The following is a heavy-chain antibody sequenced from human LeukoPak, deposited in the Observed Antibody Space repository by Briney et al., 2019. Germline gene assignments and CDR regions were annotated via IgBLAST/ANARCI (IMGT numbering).Heavy chain of an antibody. V-gene: IGHV1-18*01. CDR1: GYTFTNYG. CDR2: ISAYNGYT. D-gene: IGHD3-22*01. J-gene: IGHJ3*02. Sequence: GASVKVSCKASGYTFTNYGISWVRQAPGQGLEWMGWISAYNGYTNYAQKLQGRVTMTTDTSTSTAYMEVRSLRSDDTAVYYCARDGHRRYHYDSSGREDAFDMWGQGTMVTVS. CDR3: ARDGHRRYHYDSSGREDAFDM.